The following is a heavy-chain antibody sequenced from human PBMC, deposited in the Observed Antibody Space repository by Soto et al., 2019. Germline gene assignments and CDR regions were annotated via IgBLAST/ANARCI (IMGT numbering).Heavy chain of an antibody. CDR3: ARDLYSSGPSCY. Sequence: GGSLRLSCAASGFTVSSNYMSWVRQAPGKGLEWVSVIYSGGSTYYADSVKGRFTISRDNSKNTLYLQMNSLRAEDTAVYYCARDLYSSGPSCYWGQGTLVTVSS. J-gene: IGHJ4*02. CDR2: IYSGGST. D-gene: IGHD6-19*01. CDR1: GFTVSSNY. V-gene: IGHV3-66*01.